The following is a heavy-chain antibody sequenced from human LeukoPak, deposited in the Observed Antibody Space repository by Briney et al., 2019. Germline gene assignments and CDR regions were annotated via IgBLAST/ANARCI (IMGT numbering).Heavy chain of an antibody. D-gene: IGHD3-22*01. CDR2: IYHSGNT. Sequence: PSETLSLTCAVSGGSISSSNWWSWVRQPPGKGLEWIGEIYHSGNTNYNPSLKSRVTISVDTSKNQFSLKLSSVTAADTAVYFCARGPYSYDSSGAFDIWGQGTMVTVSS. CDR1: GGSISSSNW. CDR3: ARGPYSYDSSGAFDI. J-gene: IGHJ3*02. V-gene: IGHV4-4*02.